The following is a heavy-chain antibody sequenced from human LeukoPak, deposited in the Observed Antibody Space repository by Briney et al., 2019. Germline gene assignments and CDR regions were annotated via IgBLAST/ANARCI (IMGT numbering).Heavy chain of an antibody. CDR3: AKDTDGWAFDY. CDR2: IWRDGTEK. Sequence: GGCLRLSCAAPGFTFSPYAMNGVRQAPGKGLEWVAFIWRDGTEKYYADSLKGRFTISRDNPKNTLSLQMISLRADDTAVYSCAKDTDGWAFDYWGQGTLVTVSS. J-gene: IGHJ4*02. CDR1: GFTFSPYA. V-gene: IGHV3-30*02. D-gene: IGHD5-24*01.